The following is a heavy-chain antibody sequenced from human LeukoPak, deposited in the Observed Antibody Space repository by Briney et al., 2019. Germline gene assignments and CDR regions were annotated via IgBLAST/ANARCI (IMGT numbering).Heavy chain of an antibody. CDR3: ARASFRRFYQTPRQNWFDP. CDR1: GYSFTSYW. V-gene: IGHV5-51*01. CDR2: IYPGDSDT. Sequence: GESLKISCKGSGYSFTSYWIGWVRQMPGKGLEWMGIIYPGDSDTRYSPSFQGQVTISADKSISTAYLQWSSLKALDTAMYYCARASFRRFYQTPRQNWFDPWGQGTLVTVSS. D-gene: IGHD3-3*01. J-gene: IGHJ5*02.